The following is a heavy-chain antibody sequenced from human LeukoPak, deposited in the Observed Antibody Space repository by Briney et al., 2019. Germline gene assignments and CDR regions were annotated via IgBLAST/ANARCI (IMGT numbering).Heavy chain of an antibody. D-gene: IGHD2-15*01. V-gene: IGHV1-8*03. CDR3: ARSGYCSGGSCYRFDP. J-gene: IGHJ5*02. Sequence: ASVKVSCKASGYTFTSYGISWVRQATGQGLEWMGWMNPNSGNTGYAQKFQGRVTITRNTSISTAYMELSSLRSEDTAVYYCARSGYCSGGSCYRFDPWGQGTLVTVSS. CDR2: MNPNSGNT. CDR1: GYTFTSYG.